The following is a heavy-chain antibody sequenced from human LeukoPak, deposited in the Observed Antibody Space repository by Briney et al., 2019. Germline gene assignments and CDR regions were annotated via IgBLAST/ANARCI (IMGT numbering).Heavy chain of an antibody. CDR1: GGSISSGDYY. Sequence: SETLSLTCTVSGGSISSGDYYRSWIRQPPGKGLEWIGYIYYSGSTYYNPSLKSRVTISVDTSKNQFSLKLSSVTAADTAVYYCARKAIAAAGLVDYWGQGTLVTVSS. CDR3: ARKAIAAAGLVDY. J-gene: IGHJ4*02. V-gene: IGHV4-30-4*01. CDR2: IYYSGST. D-gene: IGHD6-13*01.